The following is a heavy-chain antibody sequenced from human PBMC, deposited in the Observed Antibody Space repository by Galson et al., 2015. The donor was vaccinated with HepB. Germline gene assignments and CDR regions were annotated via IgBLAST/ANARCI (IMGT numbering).Heavy chain of an antibody. CDR1: GLTFTSYA. D-gene: IGHD3-22*01. CDR2: ISGSGVAT. V-gene: IGHV3-23*01. CDR3: AKEDWDGYDSYGLDV. J-gene: IGHJ6*02. Sequence: SLRLSCAASGLTFTSYAMTWVRQAPGKGLEWVSAISGSGVATDYADSVKGRFTISRDSSRDTYYLQMNSLRAEDTAIYYCAKEDWDGYDSYGLDVWGQGTTVTVSS.